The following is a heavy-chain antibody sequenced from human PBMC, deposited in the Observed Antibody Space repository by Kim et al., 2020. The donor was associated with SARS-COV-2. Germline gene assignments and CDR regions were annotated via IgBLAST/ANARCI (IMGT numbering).Heavy chain of an antibody. CDR2: INHSGST. V-gene: IGHV4-34*01. CDR1: GGSFSGYY. J-gene: IGHJ6*02. D-gene: IGHD2-15*01. CDR3: ARGGFPSGGSSQLGMDV. Sequence: SETLSLTCAVYGGSFSGYYWSWIRQPPGKGLEWIGEINHSGSTNYNPSLKSRVTISVDTSKNQFSLKLSSVTAADTAVYYCARGGFPSGGSSQLGMDVWGQGTTVTVSS.